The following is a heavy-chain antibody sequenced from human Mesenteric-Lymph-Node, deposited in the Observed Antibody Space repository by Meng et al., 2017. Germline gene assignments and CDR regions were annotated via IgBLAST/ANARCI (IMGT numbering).Heavy chain of an antibody. V-gene: IGHV6-1*01. D-gene: IGHD6-13*01. CDR1: GDSVSSNSAA. CDR2: TYYRSKWYN. J-gene: IGHJ4*02. CDR3: ARVLESRGIAAAGTADY. Sequence: SETLSLTCAISGDSVSSNSAAWNWIRQSPSRGLEWLGRTYYRSKWYNDYAVSVKSRITINPDTSKNQFSLQLNSVTPEDTAVYYCARVLESRGIAAAGTADYWGQGTLVTVSS.